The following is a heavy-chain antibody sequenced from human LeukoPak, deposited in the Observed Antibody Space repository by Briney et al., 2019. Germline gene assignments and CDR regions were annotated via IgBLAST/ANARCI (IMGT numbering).Heavy chain of an antibody. CDR3: ARDQYYDSSGYYTWGGFDI. CDR2: ISSRSGTI. J-gene: IGHJ3*02. Sequence: PRGSLRLSCAASGFTFSSYSMNWVRQAPGKGGEWGSYISSRSGTIYYADSVKGGFTISRDNAKNSLYLQKNRERDEDTRVYFCARDQYYDSSGYYTWGGFDIWGQGTMVTVSS. CDR1: GFTFSSYS. V-gene: IGHV3-48*02. D-gene: IGHD3-22*01.